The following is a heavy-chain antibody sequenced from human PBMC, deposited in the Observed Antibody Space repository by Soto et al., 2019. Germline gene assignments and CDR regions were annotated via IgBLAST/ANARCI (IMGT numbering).Heavy chain of an antibody. D-gene: IGHD2-8*01. CDR3: ARGGNLIR. Sequence: GESLKISCKAFGYDFSSYWVAWVRQMPGKGLEWMGIIYPGDSDTRYSPSFQGQVTFSADKSISTAYLQWSSLRAEDTAVYYCARGGNLIRWGQGTLVTSPQ. CDR2: IYPGDSDT. CDR1: GYDFSSYW. J-gene: IGHJ4*02. V-gene: IGHV5-51*01.